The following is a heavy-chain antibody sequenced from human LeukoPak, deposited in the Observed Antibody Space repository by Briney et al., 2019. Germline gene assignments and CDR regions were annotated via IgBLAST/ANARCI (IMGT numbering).Heavy chain of an antibody. J-gene: IGHJ4*02. Sequence: PGGSLRLSCAASGFTFNNYAMSWVRQAPGKGLEWVSAVSASSGSTYYADSVKGRFTISRDSSKNTLYLQMNSLGAEATAVYYCAKTGGTGYYDNSGYYYFDSWGQGTLVTVSS. D-gene: IGHD3-22*01. CDR1: GFTFNNYA. CDR3: AKTGGTGYYDNSGYYYFDS. V-gene: IGHV3-23*01. CDR2: VSASSGST.